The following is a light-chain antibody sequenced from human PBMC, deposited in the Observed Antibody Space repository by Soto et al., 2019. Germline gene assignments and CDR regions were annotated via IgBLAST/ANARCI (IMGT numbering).Light chain of an antibody. J-gene: IGKJ1*01. V-gene: IGKV1-39*01. CDR2: LAS. Sequence: DIQMTQSPSSLSASVGDRVTITCRASQSISNYLNWYQQKPGKAPKLLIYLASSLQRGVPSRFSGSESKTDFTLTISSLQPEDFATYYCKQSYSDPRTFGQGTKVEIK. CDR3: KQSYSDPRT. CDR1: QSISNY.